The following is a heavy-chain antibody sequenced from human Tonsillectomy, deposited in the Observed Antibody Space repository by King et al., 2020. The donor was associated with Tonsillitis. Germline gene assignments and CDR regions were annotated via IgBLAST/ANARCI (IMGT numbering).Heavy chain of an antibody. J-gene: IGHJ6*02. Sequence: VQLVESGGGVVQPGRSLRLSCAASGFTFSSYAMHWVRQAPGKGLEWVAVISYDGSNKYYADSVKGRFTISRDNSKTTLYLQMNSLRAEDTAVYYCARDVAYCGGDCYLISYYGMDVWGQGTTVTVSS. D-gene: IGHD2-21*02. CDR2: ISYDGSNK. CDR3: ARDVAYCGGDCYLISYYGMDV. V-gene: IGHV3-30*04. CDR1: GFTFSSYA.